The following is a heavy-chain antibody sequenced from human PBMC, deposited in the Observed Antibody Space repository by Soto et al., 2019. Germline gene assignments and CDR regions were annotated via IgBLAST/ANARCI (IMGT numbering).Heavy chain of an antibody. V-gene: IGHV4-59*11. D-gene: IGHD6-13*01. CDR1: GASISNHY. Sequence: QVQLQESGPGLVKPSETLSLTCTVSGASISNHYWNWIRQPPGKGLEWIANIFNGGSTKYNPSLKSRVTISVDTSKSQFSLNLSSVTAADTAVYYCARIAAAGTQWGQGTLVTVSS. J-gene: IGHJ4*02. CDR3: ARIAAAGTQ. CDR2: IFNGGST.